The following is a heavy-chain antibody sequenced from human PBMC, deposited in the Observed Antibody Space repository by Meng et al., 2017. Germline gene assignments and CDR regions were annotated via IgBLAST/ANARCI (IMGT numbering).Heavy chain of an antibody. Sequence: VQRVQSWAEVKKPGASVTVPCKVSGYTLTELSMHWVRQATGKGLEWMGGFDPEDGETIYAQKFQGRVTMTEDTSTDTAYMELSSLRSEDTAVYHCASCGYSYGYDYWGQGTLVTVSS. V-gene: IGHV1-24*01. CDR2: FDPEDGET. J-gene: IGHJ4*02. D-gene: IGHD5-18*01. CDR1: GYTLTELS. CDR3: ASCGYSYGYDY.